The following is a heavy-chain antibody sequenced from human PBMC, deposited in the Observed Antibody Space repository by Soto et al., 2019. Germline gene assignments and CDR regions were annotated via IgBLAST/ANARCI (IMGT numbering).Heavy chain of an antibody. CDR2: IKQDGSEK. V-gene: IGHV3-7*01. J-gene: IGHJ3*02. CDR3: ARHATSRTTLRTDDAFDI. CDR1: GFTFSSYW. D-gene: IGHD2-2*01. Sequence: EVQLVESGGGLVQPGGSLRLSCAASGFTFSSYWMSWVRQAPGKGLEWVANIKQDGSEKYYVDSVKGRFTISRDNAKNSLYLQMNSLRAEDTAVYYCARHATSRTTLRTDDAFDIWGQGTMVTVSS.